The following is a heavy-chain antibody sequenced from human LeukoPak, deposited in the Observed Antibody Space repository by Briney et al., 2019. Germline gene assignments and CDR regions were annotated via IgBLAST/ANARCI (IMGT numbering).Heavy chain of an antibody. Sequence: PSQTLSLTCTVSGGSISSSSYYWGWPRQPPGKGLEWFGSIYYSGSTHYNPSLKSRVTISVDTSKNQFSLKLSSVTAADTAVYFWARGPYSYDGSGAFDIWGQGTMVTVSS. CDR3: ARGPYSYDGSGAFDI. V-gene: IGHV4-39*07. CDR2: IYYSGST. J-gene: IGHJ3*02. CDR1: GGSISSSSYY. D-gene: IGHD3-22*01.